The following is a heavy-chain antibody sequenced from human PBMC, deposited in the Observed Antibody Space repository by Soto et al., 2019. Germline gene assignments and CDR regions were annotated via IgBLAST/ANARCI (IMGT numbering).Heavy chain of an antibody. V-gene: IGHV4-59*01. Sequence: SLTCTVSGGSISSYYWSWIRQPPGKGLEWIGYIYYSGSTNYNPSLKSRVTISVDTSKNQFSLKLSSVTAADTAVYYCARDREIFGVNYYMDVWGKGTTVTVSS. D-gene: IGHD3-3*01. J-gene: IGHJ6*03. CDR1: GGSISSYY. CDR3: ARDREIFGVNYYMDV. CDR2: IYYSGST.